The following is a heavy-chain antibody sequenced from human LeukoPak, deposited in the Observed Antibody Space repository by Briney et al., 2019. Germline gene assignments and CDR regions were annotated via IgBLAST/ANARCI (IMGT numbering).Heavy chain of an antibody. CDR2: IGGRGGST. CDR1: GFTFSSHA. V-gene: IGHV3-23*01. Sequence: QPGGSLRLTCAASGFTFSSHAMAWVRQAPGKGLEWVSAIGGRGGSTYYADSVMGRFTISRDNSKNTVYLQMNSLRAEDTAVYYCAREDGFDYWGQGTLVTVSS. CDR3: AREDGFDY. J-gene: IGHJ4*02.